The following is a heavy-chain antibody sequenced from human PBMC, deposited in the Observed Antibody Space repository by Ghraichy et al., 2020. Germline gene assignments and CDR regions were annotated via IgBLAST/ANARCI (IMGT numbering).Heavy chain of an antibody. CDR3: AKDSKPGQPLPYALNAFDI. CDR1: GFTFSSYA. V-gene: IGHV3-23*01. Sequence: GGSLRLSCAASGFTFSSYAMSWVRQAPGKGLEWVSAISGSGGSTYYADSVKGRFTISRDNSKNTLYLQMNSLRAEDTAVYYCAKDSKPGQPLPYALNAFDIWGQGTMVTVSS. J-gene: IGHJ3*02. D-gene: IGHD1-14*01. CDR2: ISGSGGST.